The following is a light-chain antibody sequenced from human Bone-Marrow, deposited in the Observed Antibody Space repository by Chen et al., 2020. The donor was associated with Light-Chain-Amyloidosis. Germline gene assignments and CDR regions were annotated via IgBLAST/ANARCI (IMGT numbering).Light chain of an antibody. Sequence: SYDLTQPPSVSVSPGQTARITCSGDVLPTKYAYWYQQEPGQAPVLVIHRDTERPSGISERFSGSSAGTTATLTISGVQAEDEADYHCQSADSSGTYEVIFGGGTKLTVL. CDR1: VLPTKY. V-gene: IGLV3-25*03. CDR3: QSADSSGTYEVI. CDR2: RDT. J-gene: IGLJ2*01.